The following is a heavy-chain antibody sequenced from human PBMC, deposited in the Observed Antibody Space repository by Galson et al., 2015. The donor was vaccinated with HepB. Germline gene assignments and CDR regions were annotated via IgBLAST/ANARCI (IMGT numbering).Heavy chain of an antibody. Sequence: SLTCAVSGGSISSSNWWSWVRQPPGKGLEWTGEIHHSGGTNYNPSLKSRVTISVDKSKNQFSLNLSSVTAADTAVYYCARGSGWSYFDYWGQGTLVTVSS. J-gene: IGHJ4*02. CDR1: GGSISSSNW. CDR3: ARGSGWSYFDY. D-gene: IGHD6-19*01. CDR2: IHHSGGT. V-gene: IGHV4-4*02.